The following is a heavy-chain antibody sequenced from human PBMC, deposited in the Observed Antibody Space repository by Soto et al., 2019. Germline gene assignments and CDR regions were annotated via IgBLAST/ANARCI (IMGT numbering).Heavy chain of an antibody. Sequence: PSETLSLTCAVYGGSFSGYYWSWIRRPPGKGLEWIGEINHSGSTNYNPSLKSRVTISVDTSKNQFSLKLSSVTAADTAVYYCARGPLRYSYGYYYYGMDVWGQGTTVTVSS. D-gene: IGHD5-18*01. CDR1: GGSFSGYY. V-gene: IGHV4-34*01. CDR2: INHSGST. J-gene: IGHJ6*02. CDR3: ARGPLRYSYGYYYYGMDV.